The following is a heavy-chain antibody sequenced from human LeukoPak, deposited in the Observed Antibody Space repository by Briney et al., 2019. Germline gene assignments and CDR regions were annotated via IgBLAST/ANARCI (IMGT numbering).Heavy chain of an antibody. CDR3: ARLNCSGGSCYSNPFDY. CDR1: GYTFTGYY. D-gene: IGHD2-15*01. J-gene: IGHJ4*02. CDR2: INPNSGGT. V-gene: IGHV1-2*02. Sequence: GASVKVSCKASGYTFTGYYMHWVRQAPGQGLEWMGWINPNSGGTNYAQKFQGRVTMTRDTSISTAYMELSRLRSDDTAVYYCARLNCSGGSCYSNPFDYWGQGTLVTVSS.